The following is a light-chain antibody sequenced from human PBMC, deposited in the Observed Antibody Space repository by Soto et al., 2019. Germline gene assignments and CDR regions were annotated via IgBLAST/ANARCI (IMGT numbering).Light chain of an antibody. CDR1: SSTIGPGYD. CDR3: QSYDRSLRDSVV. CDR2: GDS. J-gene: IGLJ2*01. V-gene: IGLV1-40*01. Sequence: QSVLTQPPSVSGAPGQRVIISCTGSSSTIGPGYDVHWYQQLPGTAPKLLIYGDSHRPSGVPDRFSGSKSGTSASLAITGLQAEDEDDYYCQSYDRSLRDSVVVGGGTQLTVL.